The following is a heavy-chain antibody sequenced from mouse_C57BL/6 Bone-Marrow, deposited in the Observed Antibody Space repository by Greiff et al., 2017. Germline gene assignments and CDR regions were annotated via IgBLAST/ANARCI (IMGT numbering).Heavy chain of an antibody. CDR2: ISDGGSYT. CDR3: ARDEGYSNYDY. V-gene: IGHV5-4*01. D-gene: IGHD2-5*01. Sequence: EVKLVESGGGLVKPGGSLKLSCAASGFTFSSYAMSWVRQTPEKRLEWVATISDGGSYTYYPDNVKGRFTISRDNAKNNLYLQMSHLKSEDTAMDYCARDEGYSNYDYWGQGTTLTVSS. CDR1: GFTFSSYA. J-gene: IGHJ2*01.